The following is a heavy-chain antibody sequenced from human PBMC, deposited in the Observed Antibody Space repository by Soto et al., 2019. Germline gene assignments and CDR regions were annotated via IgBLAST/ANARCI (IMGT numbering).Heavy chain of an antibody. CDR1: AFTFSGYA. CDR3: AKGRRSSGSYWTGDY. V-gene: IGHV3-23*01. Sequence: EVQLLESGGGLVQPGGSLRLSCEASAFTFSGYAMSWVRQAPGKGLEWVSTISGSGGNTYYADSVKGRFTIFRDNSKNTLHLQMNSLRAEDTAIYYCAKGRRSSGSYWTGDYWGQGTLVTVSS. CDR2: ISGSGGNT. D-gene: IGHD1-26*01. J-gene: IGHJ4*02.